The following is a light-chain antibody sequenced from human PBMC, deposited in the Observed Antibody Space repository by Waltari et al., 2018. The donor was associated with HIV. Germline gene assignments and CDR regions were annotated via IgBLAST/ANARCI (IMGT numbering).Light chain of an antibody. CDR2: RNN. J-gene: IGLJ2*01. CDR3: AAWDDSLSGVV. Sequence: VLTNPPSRPGPPGQGVTITCSGSGPNIERNMVHGNRQPPARAPKLLIDRNNQRPSGLPDRFSCSNSGTSASLAISGLRSDDEADYYCAAWDDSLSGVVFGGGAKLTVL. V-gene: IGLV1-47*01. CDR1: GPNIERNM.